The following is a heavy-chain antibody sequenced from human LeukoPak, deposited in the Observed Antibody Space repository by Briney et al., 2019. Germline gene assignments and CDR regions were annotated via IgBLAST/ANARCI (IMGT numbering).Heavy chain of an antibody. Sequence: GGSLRLSCAASGFTVSTNFMTWVRQAPGKGLQWVANIKHDGSEAHYVDSVKGRFTISRDNAKNSLSLQMNSLTVDDTGVYFCTRDALFGSGRTHLDFWSQGALVSVSS. CDR3: TRDALFGSGRTHLDF. D-gene: IGHD3-10*01. J-gene: IGHJ4*02. V-gene: IGHV3-7*04. CDR2: IKHDGSEA. CDR1: GFTVSTNF.